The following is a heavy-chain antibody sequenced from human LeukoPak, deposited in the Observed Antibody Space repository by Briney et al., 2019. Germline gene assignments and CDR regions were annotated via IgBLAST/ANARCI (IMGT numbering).Heavy chain of an antibody. D-gene: IGHD6-19*01. V-gene: IGHV5-51*01. CDR1: GYSFSSYW. CDR3: ARSNGWLNY. CDR2: IYPADSDT. J-gene: IGHJ4*02. Sequence: GESLKISCQGSGYSFSSYWIGWVRQMPGKGLEWMGIIYPADSDTRYSPSFQGQAIMSADKSINTAYLQWSSLKASDTAMYYCARSNGWLNYWGQGTLVTVSS.